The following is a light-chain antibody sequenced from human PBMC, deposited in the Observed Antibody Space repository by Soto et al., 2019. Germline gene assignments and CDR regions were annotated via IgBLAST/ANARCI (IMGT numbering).Light chain of an antibody. CDR3: QQSYSTPIT. CDR2: EAS. J-gene: IGKJ5*01. Sequence: DIQMTQSPSSLSPSVGDRVTITCRASRSISDWLAWYQQKPGKAPELLIYEASTLQSGVPSRFSGSGSGTDFTLTISSLQPEDFATYYCQQSYSTPITFGQGTRLEIK. V-gene: IGKV1-39*01. CDR1: RSISDW.